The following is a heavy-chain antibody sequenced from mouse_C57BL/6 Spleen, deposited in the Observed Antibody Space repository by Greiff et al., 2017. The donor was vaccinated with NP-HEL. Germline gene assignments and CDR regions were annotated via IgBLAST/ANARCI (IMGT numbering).Heavy chain of an antibody. CDR1: GYTFTSYW. V-gene: IGHV1-55*01. CDR3: AREAYYYGRAWFAY. Sequence: QVQLQQPGAELVKPGASVKMSCKASGYTFTSYWITWVKQRPGQGLEWIGDIYPGSGSTNYNEKFKSKATLTVDTSSSTAYMQLSSLTSEDSAVYYCAREAYYYGRAWFAYWGLGTLVTVSA. CDR2: IYPGSGST. J-gene: IGHJ3*01. D-gene: IGHD1-1*01.